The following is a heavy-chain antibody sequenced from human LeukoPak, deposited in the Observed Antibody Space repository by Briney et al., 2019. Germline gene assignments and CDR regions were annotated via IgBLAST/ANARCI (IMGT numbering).Heavy chain of an antibody. CDR2: IGGGPV. J-gene: IGHJ5*02. CDR3: AKDLRGCSSTSCYGWFDP. Sequence: GGSLRLSCVGSGFTFNNFAMTWVRQAPGKGLEWVSTIGGGPVYYADSVKGRFTISRDDLKNTVFLQMNSLRAEDTAIYYCAKDLRGCSSTSCYGWFDPWGQGTLVTVSS. V-gene: IGHV3-23*01. CDR1: GFTFNNFA. D-gene: IGHD2-2*01.